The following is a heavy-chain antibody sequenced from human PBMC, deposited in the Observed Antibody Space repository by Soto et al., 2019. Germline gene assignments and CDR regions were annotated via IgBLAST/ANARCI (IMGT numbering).Heavy chain of an antibody. V-gene: IGHV1-3*01. Sequence: QVQLVQSGAEVKKPGASVKVSCKASGYTFTSYAMHWVRQAPGQRLEWMGWINAGNGNTKYSQKFQGRVTITRDTAASTAYMELSSLTCEDTAVYYCARVIGGWYYFDYWAQGTLVTFSS. CDR2: INAGNGNT. D-gene: IGHD6-19*01. CDR1: GYTFTSYA. CDR3: ARVIGGWYYFDY. J-gene: IGHJ4*02.